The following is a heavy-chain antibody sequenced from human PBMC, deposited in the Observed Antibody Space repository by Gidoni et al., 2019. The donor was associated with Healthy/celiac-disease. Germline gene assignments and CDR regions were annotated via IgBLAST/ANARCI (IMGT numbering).Heavy chain of an antibody. CDR1: GFTFSSYG. D-gene: IGHD2-15*01. CDR2: ISYDGSNK. V-gene: IGHV3-30*18. Sequence: QVQLVESGGGVVQPGRSLRLPWAASGFTFSSYGMHWVRQAPGKGLEWVAVISYDGSNKYYADSVKGRFTISRDNSKNTLYLQMNSLRAEDTAVYYCAKWGRGQEFDYWGQGTLVTVSS. CDR3: AKWGRGQEFDY. J-gene: IGHJ4*02.